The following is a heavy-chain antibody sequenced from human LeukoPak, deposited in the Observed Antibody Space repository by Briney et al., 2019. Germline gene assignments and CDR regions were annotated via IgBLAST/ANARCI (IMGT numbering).Heavy chain of an antibody. D-gene: IGHD3-10*01. CDR1: GFTFSSYG. J-gene: IGHJ6*02. Sequence: GGSLRLSCAASGFTFSSYGMHWVRQAPGKGLEWVAVIWYGGSNKYYADSVKGRFTISRDNSKNTLYLQMNSLRAEDTAVYCCAKETWFGEYPLASYGMDVWGQGTLVTVSS. CDR2: IWYGGSNK. CDR3: AKETWFGEYPLASYGMDV. V-gene: IGHV3-33*06.